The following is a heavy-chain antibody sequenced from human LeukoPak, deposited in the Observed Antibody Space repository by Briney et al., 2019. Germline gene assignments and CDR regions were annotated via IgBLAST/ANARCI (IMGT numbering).Heavy chain of an antibody. CDR3: ARDSESFDY. Sequence: SETLSLTCTVSGGSISSSSYYWGWIRQPPGTGLEWIGSIYYSGSTYYNPSLKSRVTISVDTSKNQFSLKLSSVTAADTAVYYCARDSESFDYWGQGTLVTVSS. CDR2: IYYSGST. CDR1: GGSISSSSYY. V-gene: IGHV4-39*07. J-gene: IGHJ4*02.